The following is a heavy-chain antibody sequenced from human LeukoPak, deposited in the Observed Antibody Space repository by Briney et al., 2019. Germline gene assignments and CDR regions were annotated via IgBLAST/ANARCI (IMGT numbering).Heavy chain of an antibody. J-gene: IGHJ1*01. CDR1: GFTFSSYA. CDR2: ISGSGGST. D-gene: IGHD6-19*01. V-gene: IGHV3-23*01. CDR3: AKDLRGSSGWYLYNDEYFQH. Sequence: GGSLRLSCAASGFTFSSYAMSWVRQAPGKGLEWVSAISGSGGSTYYADSVKGRFTISRDNSKNTLYLQMNSLRAEDTAVYYCAKDLRGSSGWYLYNDEYFQHWGQGTLVTVSS.